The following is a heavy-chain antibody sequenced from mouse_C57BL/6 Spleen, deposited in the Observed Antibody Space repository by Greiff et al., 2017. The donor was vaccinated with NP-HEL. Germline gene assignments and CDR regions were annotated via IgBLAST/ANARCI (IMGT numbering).Heavy chain of an antibody. CDR3: ARSSYGVGYAMDY. CDR1: GYTFTDYN. D-gene: IGHD1-1*01. V-gene: IGHV1-18*01. J-gene: IGHJ4*01. CDR2: INPNNGGT. Sequence: EVKLMESGPELVKPGASVKIPCKASGYTFTDYNMDWVKQSHGKSLEWIGDINPNNGGTIYNQKFKGKATLTVDKSSSTAYMELRSLTSEDTAVYYCARSSYGVGYAMDYWGQGTSVTVSS.